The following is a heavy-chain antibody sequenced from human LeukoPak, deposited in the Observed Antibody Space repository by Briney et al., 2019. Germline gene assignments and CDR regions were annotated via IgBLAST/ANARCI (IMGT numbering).Heavy chain of an antibody. J-gene: IGHJ4*02. CDR3: ARVNYYGSGSLDWFDY. Sequence: ASVKVSCKASGYTFTSYGISWVRQAPGQGLEWMGWISAYNGNTNYAQKLQGRVTMTTDTSTSTAYMELRSLRSDDTAVYYCARVNYYGSGSLDWFDYWGQGTLVTVSS. V-gene: IGHV1-18*01. D-gene: IGHD3-10*01. CDR2: ISAYNGNT. CDR1: GYTFTSYG.